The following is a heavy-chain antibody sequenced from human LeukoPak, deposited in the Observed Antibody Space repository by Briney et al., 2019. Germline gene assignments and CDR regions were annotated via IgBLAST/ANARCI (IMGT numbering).Heavy chain of an antibody. Sequence: GGSLRLSCAASGFTFSDYYMSWICQAPGKGLEWVSYISSGGSTIYYADSVKGRFTISRDNAKNSLYLQMNSLRAEDTAVYYCARSPTYYYDSSGPEDYFDYWGQGTLVTVSS. CDR1: GFTFSDYY. CDR3: ARSPTYYYDSSGPEDYFDY. CDR2: ISSGGSTI. V-gene: IGHV3-11*01. J-gene: IGHJ4*02. D-gene: IGHD3-22*01.